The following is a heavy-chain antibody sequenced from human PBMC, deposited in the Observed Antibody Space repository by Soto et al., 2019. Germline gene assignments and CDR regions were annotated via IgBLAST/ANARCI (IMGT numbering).Heavy chain of an antibody. Sequence: PGGPLRLSCAVSGFTFSTYTMSWVRQATGKGLEWVSSISSSSSYIYYADSVKGRFTISRDNAKNSLYLQMNSLRAEDTAVYYCARGYSGYASIHDFWGQGALVTVSS. J-gene: IGHJ4*02. CDR2: ISSSSSYI. D-gene: IGHD5-12*01. V-gene: IGHV3-21*01. CDR1: GFTFSTYT. CDR3: ARGYSGYASIHDF.